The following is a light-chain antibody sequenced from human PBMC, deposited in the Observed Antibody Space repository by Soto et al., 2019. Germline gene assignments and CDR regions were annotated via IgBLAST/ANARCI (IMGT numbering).Light chain of an antibody. CDR2: AAS. CDR1: QSVNRY. CDR3: QQSYRVPLT. Sequence: DIQMTQSPPSLSASVGDRVTITCRASQSVNRYLTLYQQKPGKAPKLLIYAASSLQSWVPSRFSGSGSGTDFTLTISSLQPEEFATYHCQQSYRVPLTCAGGPKVEIK. V-gene: IGKV1-39*01. J-gene: IGKJ4*01.